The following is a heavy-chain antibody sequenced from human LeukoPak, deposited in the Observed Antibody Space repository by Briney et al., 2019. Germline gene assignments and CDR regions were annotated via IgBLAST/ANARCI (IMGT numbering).Heavy chain of an antibody. CDR1: GFTFSSYS. CDR3: ARGGLVLRYFDWLSTWDY. Sequence: PGGSLRLSCAASGFTFSSYSMNWVRQAPGKGLEWVSSISSSSSYIYYADSVKGRFTISRDNAKNSLYLQMNSLRAEDTAVYYCARGGLVLRYFDWLSTWDYWGQGTLVTVSS. D-gene: IGHD3-9*01. J-gene: IGHJ4*02. V-gene: IGHV3-21*01. CDR2: ISSSSSYI.